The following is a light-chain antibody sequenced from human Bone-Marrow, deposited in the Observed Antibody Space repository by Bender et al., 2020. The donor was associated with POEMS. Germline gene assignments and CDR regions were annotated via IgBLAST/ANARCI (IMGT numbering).Light chain of an antibody. CDR1: SSDIGGYNY. J-gene: IGLJ1*01. CDR2: DVS. CDR3: FSYAGGDTYV. Sequence: QSALTQPPSVSGSPGQSVTISCIGTSSDIGGYNYVSWYQQHPGKAPKLMIYDVSNRPSGVSIHFSGSKSGNTASLTISGLQAEDEADYYCFSYAGGDTYVFGTGTKVTVL. V-gene: IGLV2-14*03.